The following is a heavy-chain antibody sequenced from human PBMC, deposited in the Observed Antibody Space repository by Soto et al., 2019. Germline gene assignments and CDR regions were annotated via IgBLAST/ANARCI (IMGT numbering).Heavy chain of an antibody. D-gene: IGHD3-10*01. CDR1: GFTFSSYS. J-gene: IGHJ5*02. Sequence: GGSLRLSCAASGFTFSSYSMNWVRQAPGKGLEWVSSISSSSSYIYYADSVKGRFTISRDNAKNSLYLQMNSLRAEDTAVYYCARGSVVPNWFDPWGQGTLVTVSS. CDR2: ISSSSSYI. CDR3: ARGSVVPNWFDP. V-gene: IGHV3-21*01.